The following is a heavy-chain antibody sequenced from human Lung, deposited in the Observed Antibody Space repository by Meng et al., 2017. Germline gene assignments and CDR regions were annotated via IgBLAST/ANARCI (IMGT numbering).Heavy chain of an antibody. CDR2: IYHSGST. CDR3: ARGSITMVRGVSVFDP. Sequence: QVRRQGPGPGLVKPSGPLSLTCSVSGGSISSSNWWSWVRQPPGKGLEWIGEIYHSGSTNYNPSLKSRVTISVDKSKNQFSLKLSSVTAADTAVYYCARGSITMVRGVSVFDPWGQGTLVTVSS. J-gene: IGHJ5*02. V-gene: IGHV4-4*02. CDR1: GGSISSSNW. D-gene: IGHD3-10*01.